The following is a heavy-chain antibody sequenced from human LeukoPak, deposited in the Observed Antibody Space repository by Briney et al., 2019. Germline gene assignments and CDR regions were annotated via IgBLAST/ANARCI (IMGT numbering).Heavy chain of an antibody. V-gene: IGHV1-8*03. CDR1: GYTFTSYD. D-gene: IGHD3-10*01. CDR3: ARVLSRFGDFDY. Sequence: ASVKVSCKASGYTFTSYDINWVRQATGQGLEWMGWMNPNSGNTGYSQKFQGRVTITRNPSISTAYMELSSLRSEDTAVYYCARVLSRFGDFDYWGQGTLVTVSS. CDR2: MNPNSGNT. J-gene: IGHJ4*02.